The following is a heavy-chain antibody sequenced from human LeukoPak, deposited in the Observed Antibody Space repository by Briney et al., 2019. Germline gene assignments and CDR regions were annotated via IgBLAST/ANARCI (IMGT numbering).Heavy chain of an antibody. Sequence: GGSLRLSCAASGFTFDDYAMHWVRQAPGKGLEWVSGISWNSGSIGYADSVKGRFAISRDNAKNSLYLQMNSLRAEDTAVYYCARDISSWDATFDHWGQGTLVTVSS. CDR3: ARDISSWDATFDH. J-gene: IGHJ4*02. CDR2: ISWNSGSI. CDR1: GFTFDDYA. V-gene: IGHV3-9*01. D-gene: IGHD6-13*01.